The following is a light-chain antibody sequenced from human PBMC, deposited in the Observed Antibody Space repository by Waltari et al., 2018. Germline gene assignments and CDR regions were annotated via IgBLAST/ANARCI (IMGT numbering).Light chain of an antibody. CDR3: QHYATSMTWT. CDR2: GTS. V-gene: IGKV3-20*01. CDR1: QRVSDSY. Sequence: EIALLQSPCSLSLSPGESATISCRASQRVSDSYSAWFQHKPGQPPRLLIFGTSTRANGIPDRFSGIRCGIEFTLTSSRVEAEDFAVYLWQHYATSMTWTFGQGTKVEIK. J-gene: IGKJ1*01.